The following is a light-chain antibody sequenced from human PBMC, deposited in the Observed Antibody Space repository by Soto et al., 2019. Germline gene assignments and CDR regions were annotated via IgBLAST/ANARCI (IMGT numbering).Light chain of an antibody. Sequence: DLQMTQSPSSLSASVGDRVTIACRTSQSITAFLNWYQQKPGKAPTLLIYSTSTLQSGVPSRFSGSGSGTDFTLTITGLHPEDFATYYCQQSYSSPWTFGQGTKVDIK. CDR2: STS. J-gene: IGKJ1*01. CDR3: QQSYSSPWT. V-gene: IGKV1-39*01. CDR1: QSITAF.